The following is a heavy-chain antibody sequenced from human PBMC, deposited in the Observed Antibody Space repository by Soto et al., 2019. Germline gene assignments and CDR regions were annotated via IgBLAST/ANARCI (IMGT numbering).Heavy chain of an antibody. CDR1: GYSFTSYG. Sequence: QVQLVQSGAEVKKPGASVKVSCKASGYSFTSYGISWVRQAPGQGLEWMGWISAYNGNTKNAQKLRGRVTMTTDTSTSTAYMELRSLRSDDTAVYYCARGGYCSGGSCYSTDYYYGMDVWGQGTTVTVSS. CDR3: ARGGYCSGGSCYSTDYYYGMDV. V-gene: IGHV1-18*01. D-gene: IGHD2-15*01. CDR2: ISAYNGNT. J-gene: IGHJ6*02.